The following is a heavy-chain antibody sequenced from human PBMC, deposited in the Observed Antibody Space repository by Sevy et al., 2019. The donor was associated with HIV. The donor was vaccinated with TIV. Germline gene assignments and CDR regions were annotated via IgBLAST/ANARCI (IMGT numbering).Heavy chain of an antibody. Sequence: PSETLSLTCAVYGGSFSGYYWSWIRQPPGKGLEWIGEINHSGSTNYNPSLKSRVTISVDTSKIQFSLKLSSVTAADTAVYYCARYRVAGNFDYWGQGTLVTVSS. CDR2: INHSGST. D-gene: IGHD6-19*01. J-gene: IGHJ4*02. CDR3: ARYRVAGNFDY. CDR1: GGSFSGYY. V-gene: IGHV4-34*01.